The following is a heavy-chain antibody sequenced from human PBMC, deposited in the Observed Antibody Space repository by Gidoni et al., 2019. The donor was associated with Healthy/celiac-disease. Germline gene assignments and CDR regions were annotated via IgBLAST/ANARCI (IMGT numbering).Heavy chain of an antibody. CDR2: INHSGST. V-gene: IGHV4-34*01. Sequence: QVQLQQWGSGLLKPSETLSITCAVYGGSFSGYYWSWIRQPPGKGLEWIGEINHSGSTNYNPSLKSRVTISADTSKNQFSLKLSSVTAADTAVYYCASSIRGIRLTTVTSFDPWGQGTLVTVSS. D-gene: IGHD4-17*01. CDR3: ASSIRGIRLTTVTSFDP. CDR1: GGSFSGYY. J-gene: IGHJ5*02.